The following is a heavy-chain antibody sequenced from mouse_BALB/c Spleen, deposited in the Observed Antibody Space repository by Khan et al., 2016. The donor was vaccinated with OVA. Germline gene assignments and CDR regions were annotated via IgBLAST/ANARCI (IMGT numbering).Heavy chain of an antibody. J-gene: IGHJ2*01. D-gene: IGHD1-2*01. Sequence: EVKLEESGPGLVKPSQSLSLTCTVTDYSIISGYGWNWIRQFPGNKLEWMGYISYSGSTNYNPSLKSRISITRDTSKNQFFLQLNSVTTEDTATYYCARTARIKYWGQGTTLTVSS. V-gene: IGHV3-2*02. CDR2: ISYSGST. CDR3: ARTARIKY. CDR1: DYSIISGYG.